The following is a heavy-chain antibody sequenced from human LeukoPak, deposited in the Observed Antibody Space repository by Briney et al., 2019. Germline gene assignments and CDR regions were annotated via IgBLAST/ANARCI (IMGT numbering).Heavy chain of an antibody. CDR1: GYSFTSYW. J-gene: IGHJ4*02. CDR3: ARSSPHCSSTSCPFDC. V-gene: IGHV5-51*01. D-gene: IGHD2-2*01. Sequence: NTGESLKISCKGSGYSFTSYWIGWVRQMPGKGLEWMGIIYPGDSDTRYSPSFQGQVTISADKSISTAYLQWSSLKASDTAMYYCARSSPHCSSTSCPFDCWGQGTLVTVSS. CDR2: IYPGDSDT.